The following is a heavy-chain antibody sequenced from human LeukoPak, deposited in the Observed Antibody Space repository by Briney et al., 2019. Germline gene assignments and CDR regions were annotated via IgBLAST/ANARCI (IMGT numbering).Heavy chain of an antibody. CDR1: GGSISSYY. V-gene: IGHV4-59*01. D-gene: IGHD1-26*01. J-gene: IGHJ4*02. CDR2: IYYSGST. Sequence: SETLSLTCTVSGGSISSYYWSWIRQPPGKGLEWIGYIYYSGSTNYNPSLKSRVTISVDTSENQFSLKLSSVTAADTAVYYCARSPSWELLPFDYWGQGTLVTVSS. CDR3: ARSPSWELLPFDY.